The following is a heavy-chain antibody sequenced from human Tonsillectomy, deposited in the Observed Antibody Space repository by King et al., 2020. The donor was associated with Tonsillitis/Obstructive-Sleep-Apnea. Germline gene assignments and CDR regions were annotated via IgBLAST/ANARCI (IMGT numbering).Heavy chain of an antibody. CDR2: IKSKTDGGTT. CDR3: TTYCISTSCYHGSSWYYPYYYYYYMDV. J-gene: IGHJ6*03. Sequence: DVQLVESGGGLVKPGGSLRLSCAASGFTFSNAWMSWVRQAPGKGLEWVGRIKSKTDGGTTDYAAPVKGRFTISRDDSKNTLYLQMNSLKTEDTAVYYCTTYCISTSCYHGSSWYYPYYYYYYMDVWGKGTTVTVSS. V-gene: IGHV3-15*01. CDR1: GFTFSNAW. D-gene: IGHD2-2*01.